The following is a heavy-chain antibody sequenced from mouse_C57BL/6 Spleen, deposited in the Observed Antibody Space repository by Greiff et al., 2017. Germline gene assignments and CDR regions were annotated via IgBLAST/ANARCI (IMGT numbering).Heavy chain of an antibody. CDR1: GYTFTSYW. V-gene: IGHV1-72*01. D-gene: IGHD4-1*01. CDR3: AREGTGTFYYAMDY. CDR2: IDPNSGGT. J-gene: IGHJ4*01. Sequence: QSCKASGYTFTSYWMHWVKQRPGRGLEWIGRIDPNSGGTKYNEKFKSKATLTVDKPSSTAYMQLSSLTSEDSAVYYCAREGTGTFYYAMDYWGQGTSVTVSS.